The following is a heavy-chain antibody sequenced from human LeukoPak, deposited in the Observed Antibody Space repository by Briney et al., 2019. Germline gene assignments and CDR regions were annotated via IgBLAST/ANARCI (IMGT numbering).Heavy chain of an antibody. J-gene: IGHJ5*02. CDR1: GFTFSSYW. Sequence: GGSLRLSCAASGFTFSSYWMHWVRQAPGKGLEWVSAISGSGGSTYYADSVKGRFTISRDNSKNTLYLQMNSLRAEDTAVYYCANHPIAVAATNWFDPWGQGTLVTVSS. V-gene: IGHV3-23*01. CDR3: ANHPIAVAATNWFDP. CDR2: ISGSGGST. D-gene: IGHD6-19*01.